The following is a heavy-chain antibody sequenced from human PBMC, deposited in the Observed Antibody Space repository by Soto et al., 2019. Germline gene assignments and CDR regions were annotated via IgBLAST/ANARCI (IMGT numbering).Heavy chain of an antibody. Sequence: SETLSLTCTVSGGPVSSGSYYWSWIRQPPGKGLEWIGYIYYSGSANYNPSLKSRVTISVDTSKNQFSLKLSSVTAADTAVYYCARDFVPVGATTYYYGMDVWGQGTTVTVSS. CDR2: IYYSGSA. CDR3: ARDFVPVGATTYYYGMDV. D-gene: IGHD1-26*01. V-gene: IGHV4-61*01. J-gene: IGHJ6*02. CDR1: GGPVSSGSYY.